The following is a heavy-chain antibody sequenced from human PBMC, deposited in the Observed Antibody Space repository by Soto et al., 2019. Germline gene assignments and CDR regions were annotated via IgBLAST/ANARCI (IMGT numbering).Heavy chain of an antibody. J-gene: IGHJ3*02. CDR3: AKTYVPQNIVVVPAALGSAFDI. D-gene: IGHD2-2*01. Sequence: GGSLRLSCAASGFTFSSYAMSWVRQAPGKGLEWVSAISGSGGSTYYADSVKGRFTISRDNSKNTLYLQMNSLRAEDTAVYYCAKTYVPQNIVVVPAALGSAFDIWGQGTMVTVSS. CDR2: ISGSGGST. CDR1: GFTFSSYA. V-gene: IGHV3-23*01.